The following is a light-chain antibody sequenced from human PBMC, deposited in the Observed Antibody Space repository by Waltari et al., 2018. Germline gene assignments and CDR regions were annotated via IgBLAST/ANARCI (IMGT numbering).Light chain of an antibody. CDR2: KGN. Sequence: QTVLTQEPSLSESPGGTVTLTCALSSGSVSSTSYATWYQQTPGLPPRTLVYKGNGRSSGVPDRFSGSILGNKAALTITGAQADDESDYYCSMYMGSGIWVFGGGTKLTVL. V-gene: IGLV8-61*01. CDR3: SMYMGSGIWV. CDR1: SGSVSSTSY. J-gene: IGLJ3*02.